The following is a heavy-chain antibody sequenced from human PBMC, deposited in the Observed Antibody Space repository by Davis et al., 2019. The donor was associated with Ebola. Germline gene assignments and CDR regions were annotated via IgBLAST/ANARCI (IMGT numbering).Heavy chain of an antibody. CDR1: GGSFSGYY. Sequence: PSETLSLPCAVYGGSFSGYYWSWIRQPPGKGLEWIGEINHSGSTNYNPSLKSRVTISVDTSKNQFSLKLSSVTAADTAVYYCARSNYDFWSGRNIQYYYYYGMDVWGQGTTVTVSS. D-gene: IGHD3-3*01. J-gene: IGHJ6*02. V-gene: IGHV4-34*01. CDR3: ARSNYDFWSGRNIQYYYYYGMDV. CDR2: INHSGST.